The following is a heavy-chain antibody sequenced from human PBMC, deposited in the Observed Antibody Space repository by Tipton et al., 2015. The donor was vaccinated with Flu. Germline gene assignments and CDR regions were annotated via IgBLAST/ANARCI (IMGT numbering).Heavy chain of an antibody. J-gene: IGHJ5*02. Sequence: TLSLTCTVSGGSISSSSDYWGWIRQPPGKGLEWIGSIYYSGSTYYNPSLKSRVTISVDTSKSQFSLRLSSMTAADTAVYYCARACGSGGNRWFDPWGQGARVTVSS. CDR3: ARACGSGGNRWFDP. V-gene: IGHV4-39*07. D-gene: IGHD2-15*01. CDR1: GGSISSSSDY. CDR2: IYYSGST.